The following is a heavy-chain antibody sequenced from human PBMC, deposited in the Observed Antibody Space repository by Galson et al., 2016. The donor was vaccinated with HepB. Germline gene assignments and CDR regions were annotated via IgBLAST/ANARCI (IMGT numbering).Heavy chain of an antibody. CDR2: ISSSSSYI. Sequence: SLRLSCAASGFTFSSYSMNWVRQAPGKGLEWVSSISSSSSYIYYADSVKGRFTISRDNAKNSLYLQMNSLRAEDTAVYYCARSSGWVKGFDYWGQGTLVTVSS. V-gene: IGHV3-21*01. J-gene: IGHJ4*02. CDR1: GFTFSSYS. D-gene: IGHD6-19*01. CDR3: ARSSGWVKGFDY.